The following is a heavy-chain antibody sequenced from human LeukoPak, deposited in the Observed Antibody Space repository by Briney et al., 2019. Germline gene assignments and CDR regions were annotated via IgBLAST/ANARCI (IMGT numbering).Heavy chain of an antibody. Sequence: SETLSLTCAVYGGSFSGYYWSWNRQPPGKGLEWIGGINHSGSTNYNPSLKRRVTISVDTSKNQFSLKLSSVTAADTAVYYCARVPGTKARFDYWGQGTLVTVSS. CDR1: GGSFSGYY. D-gene: IGHD3-10*01. J-gene: IGHJ4*02. CDR3: ARVPGTKARFDY. CDR2: INHSGST. V-gene: IGHV4-34*01.